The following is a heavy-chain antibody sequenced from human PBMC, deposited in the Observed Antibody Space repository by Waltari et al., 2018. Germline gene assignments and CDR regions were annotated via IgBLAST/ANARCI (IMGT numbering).Heavy chain of an antibody. CDR2: IYSGGRT. D-gene: IGHD2-15*01. V-gene: IGHV3-23*03. CDR1: GFTFSSYA. J-gene: IGHJ6*02. Sequence: EVQLLESGGGLVQPGGSLRLSCAASGFTFSSYAMSWVRQAPGKGLAWVPVIYSGGRTNKADSVKGRFTISRDNSKNTLYLQMNSLRAEDTAVYYCASGLIRCSGGSCYSEVSGYYYGMDVWGQGTTVTVSS. CDR3: ASGLIRCSGGSCYSEVSGYYYGMDV.